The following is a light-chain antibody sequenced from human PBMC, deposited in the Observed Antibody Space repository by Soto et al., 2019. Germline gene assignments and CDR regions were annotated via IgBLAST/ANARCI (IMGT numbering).Light chain of an antibody. V-gene: IGKV3-15*01. Sequence: EVVVTQSRAGLSGSPGERGTLSCRASQSVSSSLAWYQQKPGQAPRLLIYGASTRATGIPAWFSGSGSGNEFTLTIRSLQSEDFAVYYFQQYYNWPLTFGGGTKVDIK. CDR1: QSVSSS. CDR3: QQYYNWPLT. CDR2: GAS. J-gene: IGKJ4*01.